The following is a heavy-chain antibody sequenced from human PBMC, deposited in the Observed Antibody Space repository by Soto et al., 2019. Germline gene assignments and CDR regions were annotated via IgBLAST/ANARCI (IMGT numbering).Heavy chain of an antibody. J-gene: IGHJ2*01. D-gene: IGHD3-22*01. CDR2: IYYSGTT. CDR1: GGSISSNSYY. CDR3: ARSLASVLVSWYFDL. Sequence: QLQLQESGPGLVKPSETLSLTCTVSGGSISSNSYYWGWIRQPPGKGLEWIGNIYYSGTTYYNPSLKSRVTITVDPSKNHFSLKLSSVTAADTAVYFCARSLASVLVSWYFDLWGRGTLVTVSS. V-gene: IGHV4-39*01.